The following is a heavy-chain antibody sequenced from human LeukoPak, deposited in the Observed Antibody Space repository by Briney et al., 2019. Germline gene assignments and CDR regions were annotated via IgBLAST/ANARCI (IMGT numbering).Heavy chain of an antibody. CDR3: ARVQQLGPSYYYMDV. J-gene: IGHJ6*03. V-gene: IGHV4-34*01. Sequence: SETLSLTCAVYGGSFSGYYWSWIRPPPGKGLEWIGEINHSGSTNYNPSLKSRLTISVDTSKNQFSLKLSSVTAADTAVYYCARVQQLGPSYYYMDVWGKGTTVTVSS. CDR2: INHSGST. D-gene: IGHD6-6*01. CDR1: GGSFSGYY.